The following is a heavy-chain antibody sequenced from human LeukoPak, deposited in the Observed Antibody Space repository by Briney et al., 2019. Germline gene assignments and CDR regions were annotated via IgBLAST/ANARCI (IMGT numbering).Heavy chain of an antibody. V-gene: IGHV3-66*01. CDR3: ARDPTSSSWYYFDY. D-gene: IGHD6-13*01. CDR1: GFTFSSYS. CDR2: IYSGGST. J-gene: IGHJ4*02. Sequence: GGSLRLSCAASGFTFSSYSMNWVRQAPGKGLEWVSVIYSGGSTYYADSVKGRFTISRDNSKNTLYLQMNSLRAEDTAVYYCARDPTSSSWYYFDYWGQGTLVTVSS.